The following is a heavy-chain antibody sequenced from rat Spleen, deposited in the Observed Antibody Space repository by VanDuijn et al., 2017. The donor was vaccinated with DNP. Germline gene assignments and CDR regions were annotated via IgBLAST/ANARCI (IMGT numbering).Heavy chain of an antibody. Sequence: EVQLQESGPGLVKPSQSLSLTCSVTGYSITSHYWGWIRKFPGNKMVYIGHINYSGITTYNPSLKSRISITRDTSKNQFFLQLRSVTTEDTATYYCARSVRATSYYAMDAWGQGTSVTVSS. CDR2: INYSGIT. D-gene: IGHD1-3*01. CDR1: GYSITSHY. CDR3: ARSVRATSYYAMDA. J-gene: IGHJ4*01. V-gene: IGHV3-1*01.